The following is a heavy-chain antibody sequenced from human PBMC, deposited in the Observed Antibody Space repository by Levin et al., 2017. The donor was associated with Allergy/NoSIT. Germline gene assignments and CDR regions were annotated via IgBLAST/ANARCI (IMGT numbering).Heavy chain of an antibody. Sequence: WASVKVSCKASGYSFPTYDISWVRQAPGQGLEWMGWISTKNGNTNYIQGLRGRVTMTTDTSTSTAYMELRSLRSDDTAVYYCARGGSSSGFDYWGQGTLVTVSS. CDR1: GYSFPTYD. J-gene: IGHJ4*02. CDR2: ISTKNGNT. CDR3: ARGGSSSGFDY. D-gene: IGHD3-3*01. V-gene: IGHV1-18*01.